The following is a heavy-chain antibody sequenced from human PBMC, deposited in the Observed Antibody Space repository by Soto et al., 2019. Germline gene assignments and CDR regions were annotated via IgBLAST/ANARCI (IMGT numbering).Heavy chain of an antibody. CDR3: ARTIFGLATYYFDY. Sequence: QVQLVQSGAEVKKPGASVKVSCKASGYTFTSYDISWVRQATGQGLEWMGWMSPNSGSTGYAQKFQGRVTMTRNTSISTAYMELSSLRSEDTAVYYCARTIFGLATYYFDYWGQGTLVTVSS. D-gene: IGHD3-3*01. V-gene: IGHV1-8*01. J-gene: IGHJ4*02. CDR1: GYTFTSYD. CDR2: MSPNSGST.